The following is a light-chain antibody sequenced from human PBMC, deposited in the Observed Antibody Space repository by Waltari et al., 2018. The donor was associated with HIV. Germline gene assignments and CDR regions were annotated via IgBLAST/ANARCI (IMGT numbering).Light chain of an antibody. CDR2: GAN. J-gene: IGLJ2*01. V-gene: IGLV1-40*03. CDR1: SNIGAGSD. CDR3: QSYDNTVSDSVV. Sequence: QSVLTQPPSVSGAPGQRVTISCSGSSNIGAGSDVQWYQQLPGTAPKLLSYGANNRPSGVPDRFSVSKSGASASLVIDGLQDEDEGDYYCQSYDNTVSDSVVFGGGTRVTVL.